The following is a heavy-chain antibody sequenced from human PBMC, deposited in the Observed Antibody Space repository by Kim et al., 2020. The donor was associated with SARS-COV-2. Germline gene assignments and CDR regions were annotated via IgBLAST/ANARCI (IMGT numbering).Heavy chain of an antibody. CDR2: ISSTSSYT. D-gene: IGHD3-22*01. J-gene: IGHJ4*02. CDR1: GFTFSDYY. CDR3: VREILRPYYFDNSGYYLN. V-gene: IGHV3-11*05. Sequence: GGSLRLSCAASGFTFSDYYMTWIRQAPGKGPEWVSHISSTSSYTNYADSVKGRFTIFRDNAKNSLYMQMHNLRAEDTAVYYCVREILRPYYFDNSGYYLNWGQGTLVTVSS.